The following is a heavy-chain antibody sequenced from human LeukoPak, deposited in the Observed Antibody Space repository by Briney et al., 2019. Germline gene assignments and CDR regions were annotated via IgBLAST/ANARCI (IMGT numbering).Heavy chain of an antibody. Sequence: SETLSLTCTASGGSISSYYWSWIRQPPGKGLEWIGYIYYSGSTNYNPSLKSRVAISVDTSKNQFSLKLSSVTAADTAVYYCARGGQWLASMDVWGQGTTVTVSS. CDR1: GGSISSYY. D-gene: IGHD6-19*01. V-gene: IGHV4-59*01. J-gene: IGHJ6*02. CDR3: ARGGQWLASMDV. CDR2: IYYSGST.